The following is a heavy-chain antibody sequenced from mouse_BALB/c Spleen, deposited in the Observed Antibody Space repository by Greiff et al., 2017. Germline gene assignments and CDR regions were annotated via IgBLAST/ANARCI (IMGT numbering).Heavy chain of an antibody. Sequence: EVKLVESGPELVKPGASVKMSCKASGYTFTSYVMHWVKQKPGQGLEWIGYINPYNDGTKYNEKFKGKATLTSDKSSSTAYMELSSLTSEDSAVYYCAKNPQGGSSPYYAMDYWGQGTSVTVSS. V-gene: IGHV1-14*01. CDR2: INPYNDGT. D-gene: IGHD1-1*01. CDR3: AKNPQGGSSPYYAMDY. J-gene: IGHJ4*01. CDR1: GYTFTSYV.